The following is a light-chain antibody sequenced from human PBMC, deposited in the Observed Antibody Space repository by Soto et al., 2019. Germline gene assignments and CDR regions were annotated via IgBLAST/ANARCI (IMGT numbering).Light chain of an antibody. CDR1: QSVTAGY. J-gene: IGKJ1*01. CDR2: ETS. V-gene: IGKV3-20*01. CDR3: QQYGNSPT. Sequence: PGERATLSCKTSQSVTAGYFAWYQQKPGQAPRLLIYETSSRTTGTPDRFSGGGSGTDFTLTISRLEPEDFAVYYCQQYGNSPTFGPGTKVGIK.